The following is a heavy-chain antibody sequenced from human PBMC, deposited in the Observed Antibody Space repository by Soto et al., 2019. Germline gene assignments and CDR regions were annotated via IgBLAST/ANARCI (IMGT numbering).Heavy chain of an antibody. CDR1: GYSFTSYW. J-gene: IGHJ4*02. Sequence: EVQLVQSGAEVKKPGESLKISCKGSGYSFTSYWIGWVRQMPGKGLEWMGIIYPGDSDTRYSPSFQGQVTIAADKSISTAYLQGSSPKASDTAMYYCARLGGYFSITKCYGGGEYWGQGTLVTVSS. CDR3: ARLGGYFSITKCYGGGEY. CDR2: IYPGDSDT. D-gene: IGHD2-2*01. V-gene: IGHV5-51*03.